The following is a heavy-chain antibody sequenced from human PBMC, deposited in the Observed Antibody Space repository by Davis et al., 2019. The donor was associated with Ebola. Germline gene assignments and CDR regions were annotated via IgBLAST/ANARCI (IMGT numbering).Heavy chain of an antibody. D-gene: IGHD3-3*01. V-gene: IGHV3-21*01. J-gene: IGHJ6*02. CDR1: GFTFSSYW. CDR2: ISSSAYYI. CDR3: ARQHYDFWSSYYVYGMDV. Sequence: GGSLRLSCAASGFTFSSYWMSWVRQAPGKGLEWVSSISSSAYYIYYADSVKGRFTISRDNAKNSLYLQMNSLRAEDTAVYYCARQHYDFWSSYYVYGMDVWGQGTTVTVSS.